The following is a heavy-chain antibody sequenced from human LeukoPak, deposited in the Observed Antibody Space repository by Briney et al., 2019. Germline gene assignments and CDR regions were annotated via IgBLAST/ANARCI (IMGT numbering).Heavy chain of an antibody. Sequence: GGSLRLSCAASGFTFSTYTMHWVRQAPGKGLDWVSGIVGSNGKTYYADSVKGRFTISRDNSKNTLYLQMNSLRAEDTAVYFCAKDYRPDGYNDLDYWGLGTQVTVSS. CDR3: AKDYRPDGYNDLDY. J-gene: IGHJ4*02. CDR1: GFTFSTYT. D-gene: IGHD5-24*01. CDR2: IVGSNGKT. V-gene: IGHV3-23*01.